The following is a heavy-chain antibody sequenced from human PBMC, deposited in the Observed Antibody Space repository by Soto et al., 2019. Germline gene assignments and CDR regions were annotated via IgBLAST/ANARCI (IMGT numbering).Heavy chain of an antibody. V-gene: IGHV3-64D*06. Sequence: ESGGGLVQPGGSLRLSCSASGFTFRSYAMNWIRQAPGKGLEYVSAITSNGGSTYYADSVKGRFTISRDNSKNTLYLQMSSLRPEDTAVCYCVKDYMGGGDYWGQGTLVTVSS. CDR3: VKDYMGGGDY. J-gene: IGHJ4*02. CDR1: GFTFRSYA. D-gene: IGHD1-26*01. CDR2: ITSNGGST.